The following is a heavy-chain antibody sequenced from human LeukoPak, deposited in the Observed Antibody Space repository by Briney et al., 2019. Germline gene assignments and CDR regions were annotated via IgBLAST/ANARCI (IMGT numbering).Heavy chain of an antibody. D-gene: IGHD1-1*01. CDR3: ARDLRGTGTTFDY. V-gene: IGHV3-48*01. CDR2: ISSSSDAI. Sequence: GGSLRLSCAASGFTFNSYSMNWVHQAPGKGLEWISYISSSSDAIYYADSVKGRFTISRDNAKSSLYLQMSSLKADDTAVYYCARDLRGTGTTFDYWGQGTLATVSS. CDR1: GFTFNSYS. J-gene: IGHJ4*02.